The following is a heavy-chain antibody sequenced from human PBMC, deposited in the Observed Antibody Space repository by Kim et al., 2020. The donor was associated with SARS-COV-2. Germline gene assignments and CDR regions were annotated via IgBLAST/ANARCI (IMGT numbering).Heavy chain of an antibody. J-gene: IGHJ4*02. CDR2: VYHSGST. Sequence: SETLSLTCTVSGGSISSSFNYWGWIRQPPGKGLEWFGSVYHSGSTYDTPSLKSRFTVSVDTSKNEFYLKVTSVTAADTAVYFCARLPHDSSGYVDSWGPGILVTVPS. V-gene: IGHV4-39*01. D-gene: IGHD3-22*01. CDR1: GGSISSSFNY. CDR3: ARLPHDSSGYVDS.